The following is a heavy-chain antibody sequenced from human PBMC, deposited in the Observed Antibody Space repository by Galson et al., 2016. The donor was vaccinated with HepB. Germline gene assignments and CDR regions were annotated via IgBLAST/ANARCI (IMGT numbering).Heavy chain of an antibody. CDR1: GFSFSGTP. D-gene: IGHD3-10*01. V-gene: IGHV3-73*01. J-gene: IGHJ5*02. Sequence: CLSLACAASGFSFSGTPLHCVRQAPGNGLERVGRVRSKVNNHATAYAASVNGRFIISRDDSKNTAYLQINSLRAEDTAVYYCTRPRGAHNWLDPWGQETLVIVSS. CDR2: VRSKVNNHAT. CDR3: TRPRGAHNWLDP.